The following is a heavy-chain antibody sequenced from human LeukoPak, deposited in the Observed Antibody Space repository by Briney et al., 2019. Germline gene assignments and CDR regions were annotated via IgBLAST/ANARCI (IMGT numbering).Heavy chain of an antibody. Sequence: GGSLRLSCAASGFNFGDFPMTWVRQAPGKGLERVSSINTGGDPTSYADSVKGRFTISRDNSRGMVYLQANNLTIEDTAVYYCARDWAPGTTKKFDYWGQGTLVTVSS. V-gene: IGHV3-23*01. J-gene: IGHJ4*02. CDR1: GFNFGDFP. CDR2: INTGGDPT. D-gene: IGHD1-1*01. CDR3: ARDWAPGTTKKFDY.